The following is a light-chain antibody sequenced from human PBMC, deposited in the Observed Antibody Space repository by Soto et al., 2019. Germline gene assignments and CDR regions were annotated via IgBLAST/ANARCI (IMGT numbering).Light chain of an antibody. CDR3: NSYAGNNNVL. J-gene: IGLJ2*01. V-gene: IGLV2-8*01. CDR1: SNNY. Sequence: QSALTQPPSASGSLGQSVTISCTGFSNNYVSWYQQHPGKAPKLMIYEVTKRPSGVPDRFSGSKSGDTASLTVSGLQAEDDADYSCNSYAGNNNVLFGVGTKLTVL. CDR2: EVT.